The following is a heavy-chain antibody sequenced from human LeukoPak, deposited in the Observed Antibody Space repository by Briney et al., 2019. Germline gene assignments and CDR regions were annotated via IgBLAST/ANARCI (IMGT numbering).Heavy chain of an antibody. CDR1: GGTFSSYA. CDR3: LAVAVGN. CDR2: INPNSGGT. Sequence: ASVKVSCKASGGTFSSYAISWVRQAPGQGLEWMGWINPNSGGTNYAQKFQGRVTMTRDTSISTAYMELSRLRSDDTAVYYCLAVAVGNWGQGTLVTVSS. D-gene: IGHD6-19*01. V-gene: IGHV1-2*02. J-gene: IGHJ4*02.